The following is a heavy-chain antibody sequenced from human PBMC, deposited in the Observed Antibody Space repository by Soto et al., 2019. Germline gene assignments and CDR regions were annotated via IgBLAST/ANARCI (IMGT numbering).Heavy chain of an antibody. Sequence: QVQLVQSGAEVKKPGASVTVSCKASGYTFTNYGFSWVRQAPGQGLEWMGWISGYNGNTKYAEKFQNRVTMTTDTSTNTAHMELRSLRSDDTAVYYCAREGQAPYYYYGMDVWRQGTAVTVSS. J-gene: IGHJ6*02. CDR3: AREGQAPYYYYGMDV. V-gene: IGHV1-18*01. CDR1: GYTFTNYG. CDR2: ISGYNGNT.